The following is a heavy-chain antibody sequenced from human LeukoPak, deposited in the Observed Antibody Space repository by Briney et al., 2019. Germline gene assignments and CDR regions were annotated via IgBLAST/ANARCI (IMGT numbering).Heavy chain of an antibody. CDR1: GFTFSGYG. Sequence: GRSLRLSCAASGFTFSGYGMHWVRQAPGKGLEWVAVIWFGESEKYYADSVQGRFTISRDNSKNTLYLQMNSLRAEDSALYYCASSVGWALRYYFDYWGQGTLVTVSS. CDR3: ASSVGWALRYYFDY. V-gene: IGHV3-33*08. D-gene: IGHD6-19*01. J-gene: IGHJ4*02. CDR2: IWFGESEK.